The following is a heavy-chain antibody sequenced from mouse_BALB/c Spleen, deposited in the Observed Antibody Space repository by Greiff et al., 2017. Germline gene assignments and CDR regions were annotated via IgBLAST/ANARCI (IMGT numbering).Heavy chain of an antibody. CDR2: INPGSGGT. CDR3: ARLGRFDY. Sequence: QVQLQQSGAELVRPGTSVKVSCKASGYAFTNYLIEWVKQRPGQGLEWIGVINPGSGGTNYNEKFKGKATLTADKSSSTAYMQLSSLTSDDSAVYFCARLGRFDYWGQGTTLTVSS. CDR1: GYAFTNYL. J-gene: IGHJ2*01. V-gene: IGHV1-54*03.